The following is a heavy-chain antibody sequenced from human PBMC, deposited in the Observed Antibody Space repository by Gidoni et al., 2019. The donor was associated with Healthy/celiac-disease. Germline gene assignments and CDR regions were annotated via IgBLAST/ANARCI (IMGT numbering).Heavy chain of an antibody. V-gene: IGHV4-34*01. J-gene: IGHJ4*02. CDR2: INHSGST. D-gene: IGHD2-2*01. CDR1: GGSFSGYY. Sequence: QLLLQQWGAGLLKPSETLSPPCAVYGGSFSGYYWSWIRQPPGKGLEWIGEINHSGSTNYNPSLKSRVTISVDTSKNQCSLKLSSVTAADTAVYYCARRGQLLLWDYWGQGTLVTVSS. CDR3: ARRGQLLLWDY.